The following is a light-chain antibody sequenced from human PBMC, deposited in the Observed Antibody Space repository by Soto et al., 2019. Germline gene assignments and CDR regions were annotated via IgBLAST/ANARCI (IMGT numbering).Light chain of an antibody. CDR3: QSYDSSLSGLNV. CDR1: SSNIGAGYD. J-gene: IGLJ1*01. Sequence: QYVLTQPPSVSGAPGQRVTISCTGSSSNIGAGYDVHWYQQLPGTAPKLLIYGNSNRPSGFPDRFSGSKSGTSASLAITGLKAEDEADYYCQSYDSSLSGLNVFGTGTKLTVL. V-gene: IGLV1-40*01. CDR2: GNS.